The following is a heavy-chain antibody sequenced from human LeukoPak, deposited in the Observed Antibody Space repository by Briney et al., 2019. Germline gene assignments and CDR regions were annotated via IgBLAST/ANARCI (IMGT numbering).Heavy chain of an antibody. CDR1: GGSISSYH. J-gene: IGHJ5*02. D-gene: IGHD3-10*01. CDR3: ARHGSVRSLLSP. CDR2: IYATGST. V-gene: IGHV4-4*09. Sequence: SETLSLTCTVSGGSISSYHRSWIRQPPGKGLEWIGYIYATGSTNYNPSLKSRVTISVDTSKNQFSLNLRSVTAADTAVYYCARHGSVRSLLSPWGQGTLVTVSS.